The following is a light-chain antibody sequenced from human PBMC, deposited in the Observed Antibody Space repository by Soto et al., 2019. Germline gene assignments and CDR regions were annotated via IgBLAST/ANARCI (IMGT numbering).Light chain of an antibody. J-gene: IGLJ1*01. CDR1: SSNIGGNS. V-gene: IGLV1-51*01. CDR3: GSWDSSLSADV. CDR2: DDD. Sequence: QSVLTQPPSVSAAPGQRVTISCSGSSSNIGGNSVSWYQQLPGTAPKLLIYDDDKRPSGIPARFSGPKSGTSATLGITGFQTGDEADYYCGSWDSSLSADVFGTGTKVTVL.